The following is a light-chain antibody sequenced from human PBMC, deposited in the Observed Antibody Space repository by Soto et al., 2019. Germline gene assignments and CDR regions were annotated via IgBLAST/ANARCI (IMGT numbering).Light chain of an antibody. CDR2: DVS. CDR3: CSYAGSLDV. CDR1: SSDVGGYNY. Sequence: QSALTQPRSVSGSPGQSVTISCTGTSSDVGGYNYVSWYHQHPGKAPKLMIYDVSKRPSGVPDRFSGSKSGNTASLTISGLQAEDEADYYCCSYAGSLDVFGTGTKLTVL. V-gene: IGLV2-11*01. J-gene: IGLJ1*01.